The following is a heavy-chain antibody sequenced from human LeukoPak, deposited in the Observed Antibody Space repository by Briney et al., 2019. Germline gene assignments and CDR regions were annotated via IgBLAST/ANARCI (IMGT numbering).Heavy chain of an antibody. D-gene: IGHD6-13*01. CDR1: GGSISSYY. J-gene: IGHJ5*02. V-gene: IGHV4-59*01. CDR3: ARERIAAAGENWFDP. Sequence: PSETLSLTCTVSGGSISSYYWSWIRQPPGKGLEWIGYIYYSGSTNYNPSLKSRVTISVDTSKNQFSLKLSSVTAADTAVYYCARERIAAAGENWFDPWGQGTLVTVSS. CDR2: IYYSGST.